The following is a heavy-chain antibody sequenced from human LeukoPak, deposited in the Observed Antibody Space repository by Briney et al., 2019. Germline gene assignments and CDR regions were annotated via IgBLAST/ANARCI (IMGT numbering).Heavy chain of an antibody. CDR1: GYTFTSYG. J-gene: IGHJ4*02. Sequence: ASVKVSCKASGYTFTSYGISWVRQAPGQGLEWMGWISAYNGNTNYAQKLQGRVTMTTDTSPSTAYMELRSLRSDDTAVYYCARDKGTAMEPYYFDYWGQGTLVTVSS. V-gene: IGHV1-18*01. CDR2: ISAYNGNT. CDR3: ARDKGTAMEPYYFDY. D-gene: IGHD5-18*01.